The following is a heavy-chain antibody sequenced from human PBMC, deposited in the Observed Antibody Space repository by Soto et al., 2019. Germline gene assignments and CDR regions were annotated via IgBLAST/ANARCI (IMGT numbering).Heavy chain of an antibody. J-gene: IGHJ6*02. CDR2: IVVGSGNT. D-gene: IGHD3-22*01. CDR1: GFTFTSSA. Sequence: GASVKVSCKASGFTFTSSAVQWVRQARGQRLEWIGWIVVGSGNTNYAQKFQERVTITRDMSTSTAYMELSSLRSEDTAVYYCAAGYDSSGYSNYYYYYGMDVWGQGTTVTVSS. CDR3: AAGYDSSGYSNYYYYYGMDV. V-gene: IGHV1-58*01.